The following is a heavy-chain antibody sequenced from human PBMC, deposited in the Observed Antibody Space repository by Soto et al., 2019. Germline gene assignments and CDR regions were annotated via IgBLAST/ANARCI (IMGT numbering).Heavy chain of an antibody. V-gene: IGHV3-21*01. Sequence: GGSLRVYCAASGFTFSSYSMNWVRQAPGKGLEWVSSISSSSSYIYYADSVKGRFTISRDNAKNSLYLQMNSLRAEDTAVYYCARDQSAGYCSSTSCYNYYYGMDVWGQGTTVTVSS. CDR3: ARDQSAGYCSSTSCYNYYYGMDV. D-gene: IGHD2-2*02. CDR1: GFTFSSYS. J-gene: IGHJ6*02. CDR2: ISSSSSYI.